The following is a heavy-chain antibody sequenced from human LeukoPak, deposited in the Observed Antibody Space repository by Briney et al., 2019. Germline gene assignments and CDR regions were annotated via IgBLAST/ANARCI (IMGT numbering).Heavy chain of an antibody. D-gene: IGHD6-13*01. Sequence: PSETLSLTCTVSGGSISSSSYYWGWIRQPPGKGLEWIGSIYYSGSTYYNPSLKSRVTISVDTSKNQFSLKLSSVTAADTAVYYCAREFPRYLAASGDYWGQGTLVTVSS. CDR2: IYYSGST. V-gene: IGHV4-39*07. J-gene: IGHJ4*02. CDR1: GGSISSSSYY. CDR3: AREFPRYLAASGDY.